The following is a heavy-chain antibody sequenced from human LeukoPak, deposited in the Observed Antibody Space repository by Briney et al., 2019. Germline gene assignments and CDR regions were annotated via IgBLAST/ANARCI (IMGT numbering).Heavy chain of an antibody. CDR3: ARRRYYDSSGYLD. V-gene: IGHV4-39*01. CDR2: IYYSGRT. CDR1: GDSIRSSSYY. J-gene: IGHJ1*01. Sequence: PSETLSLTXTVSGDSIRSSSYYWDRIRQPPGKGLEWIGTIYYSGRTYYNPSLKSRVTISIDTSKNQFSLKLTSVTAADTAVYYCARRRYYDSSGYLDWGQGTLLTVSS. D-gene: IGHD3-22*01.